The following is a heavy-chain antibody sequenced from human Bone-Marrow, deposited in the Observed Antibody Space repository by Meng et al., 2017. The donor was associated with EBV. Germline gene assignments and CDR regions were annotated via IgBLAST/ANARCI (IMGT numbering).Heavy chain of an antibody. CDR3: VREVLTPRDY. V-gene: IGHV1-46*01. D-gene: IGHD3-16*01. J-gene: IGHJ4*02. Sequence: QVQLVQVGAEVKKPGASVKVSCKASGYTFTRYHMHWVRQAPGQGLEWMGIINPTGGSTNYAQKFQGRVTMTRDTSTTTVYMELSSLRSEDTAVYYCVREVLTPRDYWGQGTLVTVSS. CDR2: INPTGGST. CDR1: GYTFTRYH.